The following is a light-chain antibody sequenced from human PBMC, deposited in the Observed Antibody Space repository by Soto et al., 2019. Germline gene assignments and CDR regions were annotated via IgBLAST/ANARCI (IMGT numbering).Light chain of an antibody. CDR2: DAS. CDR1: QSIRMG. Sequence: DIQMTQYPSTLSASVGDRVTGTCRASQSIRMGLAWYQQKPGKAPKILIYDASNLESGVPSRFSGRGSGTEFTLTISSLQPDDFATSYCQQYNSYSPFTFGPGTKVDTK. J-gene: IGKJ3*01. CDR3: QQYNSYSPFT. V-gene: IGKV1-5*01.